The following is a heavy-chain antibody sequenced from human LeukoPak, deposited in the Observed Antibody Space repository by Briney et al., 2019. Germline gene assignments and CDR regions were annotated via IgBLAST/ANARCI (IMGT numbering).Heavy chain of an antibody. CDR1: GFTVSSNY. CDR3: AREPYSSSPFDI. J-gene: IGHJ3*02. Sequence: QPGGSLRLSCAASGFTVSSNYMSWVRQAPGKELEWVSVIYSGGSTYYADSVKGRFTISRDNSKNTLYLQMNSLRAEDTAVYYCAREPYSSSPFDIWGQGTMVTVSS. D-gene: IGHD6-13*01. CDR2: IYSGGST. V-gene: IGHV3-66*01.